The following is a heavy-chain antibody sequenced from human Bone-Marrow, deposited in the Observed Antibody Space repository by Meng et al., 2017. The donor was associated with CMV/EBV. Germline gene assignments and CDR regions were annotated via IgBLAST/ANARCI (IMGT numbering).Heavy chain of an antibody. D-gene: IGHD2-2*02. V-gene: IGHV4-4*02. CDR2: IYHSGST. CDR1: GGSISSRNW. Sequence: GSLRLSCAVSGGSISSRNWWTWVRQAPGTGLEWIGDIYHSGSTNYNPSLKSRVTISVDRSKNQFSLRLSSVTAADTAVYYCARVPYCSSTSCYSGVGYYLDYWGQGTLVTVSS. CDR3: ARVPYCSSTSCYSGVGYYLDY. J-gene: IGHJ4*02.